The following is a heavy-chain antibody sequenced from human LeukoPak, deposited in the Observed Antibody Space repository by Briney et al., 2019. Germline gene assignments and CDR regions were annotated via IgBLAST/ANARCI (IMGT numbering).Heavy chain of an antibody. V-gene: IGHV1-46*01. J-gene: IGHJ6*04. D-gene: IGHD3-16*01. Sequence: GASVKVSCKASGYTFTSYYMHWVRQAPGQGLEWMGIINPSGGSTSYAQKFQGRVTMTRDTSTSTAYMELSSLRSEDTAVYYCATSGGGNDYYYYYGMDVWGKGTTVTVSS. CDR2: INPSGGST. CDR3: ATSGGGNDYYYYYGMDV. CDR1: GYTFTSYY.